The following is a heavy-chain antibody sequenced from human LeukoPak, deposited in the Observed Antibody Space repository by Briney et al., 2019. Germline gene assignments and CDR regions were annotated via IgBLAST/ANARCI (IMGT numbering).Heavy chain of an antibody. Sequence: SGTLSLTCAVSGGSISSSDWWTWVRQPPGKGLEWIGEIYHSGSTSCNPSLKSRVSISVDPSKSQFSLKLTSVTAADTAVYYCATHPLLDYWGQGSLVTVSS. V-gene: IGHV4-4*02. D-gene: IGHD3-16*02. J-gene: IGHJ4*02. CDR1: GGSISSSDW. CDR3: ATHPLLDY. CDR2: IYHSGST.